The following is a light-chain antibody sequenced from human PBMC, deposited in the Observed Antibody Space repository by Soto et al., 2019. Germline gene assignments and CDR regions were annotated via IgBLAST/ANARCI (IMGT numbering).Light chain of an antibody. CDR1: SSDIGTYNY. J-gene: IGLJ1*01. V-gene: IGLV2-14*01. CDR2: EVS. CDR3: TSYTLTSALHV. Sequence: QSALTQPASVSGSPGQSITISCTGTSSDIGTYNYVSWYQQHPGKAPKLIIYEVSSRPLGVSNRFSGSKSGNTASLTISGLQAEDEADYFCTSYTLTSALHVFGSGTKVTVL.